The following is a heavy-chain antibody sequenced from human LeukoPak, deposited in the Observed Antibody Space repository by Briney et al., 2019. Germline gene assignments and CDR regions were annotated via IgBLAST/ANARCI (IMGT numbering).Heavy chain of an antibody. CDR1: GGSISSSNW. CDR2: IYHSGST. CDR3: ARLGGDDEWELDY. V-gene: IGHV4-4*02. J-gene: IGHJ4*02. D-gene: IGHD1-26*01. Sequence: PSETLSLTCAVSGGSISSSNWWSWVRQPPGKGLEWIGEIYHSGSTNYNPSLKSRVTISVDKSKNQFSLKLSSVTAADTAVYYCARLGGDDEWELDYWGQGTLVTVSS.